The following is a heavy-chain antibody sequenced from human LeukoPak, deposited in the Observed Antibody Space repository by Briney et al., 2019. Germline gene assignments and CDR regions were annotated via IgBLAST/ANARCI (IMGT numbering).Heavy chain of an antibody. V-gene: IGHV4-59*01. CDR1: GGSISSYY. Sequence: SETLSLTCTVSGGSISSYYWSWIRQPPGKGLEWIGYIYYSGSTNYNPSLKSRVTISVDTSKNQFSLKLCSVTAADTAVYYCARYIWGSYPTFEDYWGQGSLVTVSS. CDR3: ARYIWGSYPTFEDY. CDR2: IYYSGST. J-gene: IGHJ4*02. D-gene: IGHD3-16*02.